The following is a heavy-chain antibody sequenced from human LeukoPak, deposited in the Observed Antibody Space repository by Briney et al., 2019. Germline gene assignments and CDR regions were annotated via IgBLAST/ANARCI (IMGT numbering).Heavy chain of an antibody. D-gene: IGHD6-6*01. CDR3: ARDVGIAARQDWFDP. CDR1: GFTFSDYY. Sequence: GGSLRLACAASGFTFSDYYMSWIRQAPGKGLEWVSYISSSGSTIYYADSVKGRFTISRDNAKNSLYLQMNSLRAEDTAVYYCARDVGIAARQDWFDPWGQGTLVTVSS. J-gene: IGHJ5*02. CDR2: ISSSGSTI. V-gene: IGHV3-11*01.